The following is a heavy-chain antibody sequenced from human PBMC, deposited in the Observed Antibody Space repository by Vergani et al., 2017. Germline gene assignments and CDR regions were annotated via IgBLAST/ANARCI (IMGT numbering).Heavy chain of an antibody. V-gene: IGHV3-23*01. D-gene: IGHD5-12*01. CDR3: AKDRYASYYFDF. CDR2: ISGSGHST. J-gene: IGHJ4*02. CDR1: GFTFSSYA. Sequence: EVQLLESGGGLVQPGGSLRLSCAASGFTFSSYAMSWVRQAPGKGLEWVSGISGSGHSTDYADSVTGRFTISRDNSKNTLYVQMNSLRAEDTAVYYCAKDRYASYYFDFWGQGTLVTVSS.